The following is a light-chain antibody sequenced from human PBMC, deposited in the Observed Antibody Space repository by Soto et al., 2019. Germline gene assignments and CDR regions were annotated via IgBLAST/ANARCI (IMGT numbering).Light chain of an antibody. CDR2: DAS. CDR1: QSISSW. V-gene: IGKV1-5*01. Sequence: DIQMTPSPSTLSASVGDRVTITCRASQSISSWLAWYQQQPGKAPKLLIYDASSLESGVPSSFSGSGSGTEFTLTISSLQPDDFATYYCQQYNSYSRTFGQGTKVDIK. CDR3: QQYNSYSRT. J-gene: IGKJ1*01.